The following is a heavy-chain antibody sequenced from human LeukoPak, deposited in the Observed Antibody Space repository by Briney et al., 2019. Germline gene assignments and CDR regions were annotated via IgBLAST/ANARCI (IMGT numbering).Heavy chain of an antibody. D-gene: IGHD3-10*01. CDR3: ARGYYGSGSYGRFDY. Sequence: PSETLSLTCTVSGGSISSYYWSWIRQPPGKGLEWIGYIYYSGSTNYNPSLKSRVTISVDTFKNQFSLKLSSVTAADTAAYYCARGYYGSGSYGRFDYWGQGTLVTVSS. J-gene: IGHJ4*02. CDR2: IYYSGST. V-gene: IGHV4-59*01. CDR1: GGSISSYY.